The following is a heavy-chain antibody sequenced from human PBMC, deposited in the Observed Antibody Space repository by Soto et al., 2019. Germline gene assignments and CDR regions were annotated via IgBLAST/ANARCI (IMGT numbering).Heavy chain of an antibody. D-gene: IGHD3-16*02. J-gene: IGHJ4*02. Sequence: PGGSLRLSCAASGFTVSSNYMSWVRQAPGKGLEWVSVIYSGGSTYYADSVKGRFTISRHNSKNTLYLQMNSLRAEDTAVYYCARLASYDYIWESYRYSHFDYWGQGTLVTVSS. V-gene: IGHV3-53*04. CDR3: ARLASYDYIWESYRYSHFDY. CDR2: IYSGGST. CDR1: GFTVSSNY.